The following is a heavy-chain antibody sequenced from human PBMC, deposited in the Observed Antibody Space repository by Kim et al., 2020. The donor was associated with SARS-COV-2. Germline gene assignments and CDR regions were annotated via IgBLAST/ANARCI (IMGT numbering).Heavy chain of an antibody. V-gene: IGHV3-21*01. Sequence: GGSLRLSCSASGFTFDSYSMNWVRQAPGKGLEWVAAISSGSLNIYYADSVRGRFTISRDNDKKSLYLQMNSLRVEDTARYYCARDLLTATPPDAFDLWGQGTMVAVSS. CDR1: GFTFDSYS. J-gene: IGHJ3*01. D-gene: IGHD2-2*01. CDR3: ARDLLTATPPDAFDL. CDR2: ISSGSLNI.